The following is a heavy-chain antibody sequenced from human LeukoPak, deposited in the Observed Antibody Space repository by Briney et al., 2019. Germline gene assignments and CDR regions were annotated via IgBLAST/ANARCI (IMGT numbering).Heavy chain of an antibody. CDR1: GITFSSYA. V-gene: IGHV1-69*06. CDR2: IIPIFGTA. J-gene: IGHJ4*02. Sequence: GGSLRLSCAASGITFSSYAMHWVRQAPGQGLEWMGGIIPIFGTANYAQKFQGRVTITADKSTSTAYMELSSLRSEDTAVYYCARATTQLVHFDYWGQGTLVTVSS. CDR3: ARATTQLVHFDY. D-gene: IGHD6-13*01.